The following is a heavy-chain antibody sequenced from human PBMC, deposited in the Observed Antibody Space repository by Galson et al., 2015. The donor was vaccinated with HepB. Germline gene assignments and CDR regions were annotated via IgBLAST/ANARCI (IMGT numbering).Heavy chain of an antibody. J-gene: IGHJ4*02. Sequence: SLRLSCAASGFAFRNFGMHWVRQAPGKGLEWVAVIWYDDGSLKFYGDSVKGRFTISRDNSKNTLYLRMDSLRVEDTAVYYCARGPRLQLERMDHWGQGTLVTVSS. D-gene: IGHD1-1*01. CDR1: GFAFRNFG. V-gene: IGHV3-33*01. CDR3: ARGPRLQLERMDH. CDR2: IWYDDGSLK.